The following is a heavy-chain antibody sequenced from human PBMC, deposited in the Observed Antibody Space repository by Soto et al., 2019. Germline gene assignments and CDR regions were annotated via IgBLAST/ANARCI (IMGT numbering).Heavy chain of an antibody. D-gene: IGHD3-22*01. Sequence: GGSLRLSCAASGFIFGAHAMSWVRQAPGKGLEWVSAINWIGGSTNYADSVKGRFTISRDNSKNTLYLQMNSLRAEDTAVYYCAKDQDYYDSSGYSFDYWGQGTLVTVSS. CDR1: GFIFGAHA. CDR3: AKDQDYYDSSGYSFDY. CDR2: INWIGGST. V-gene: IGHV3-20*04. J-gene: IGHJ4*02.